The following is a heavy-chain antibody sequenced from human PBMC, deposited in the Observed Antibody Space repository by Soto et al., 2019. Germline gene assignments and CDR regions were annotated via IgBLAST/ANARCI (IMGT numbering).Heavy chain of an antibody. D-gene: IGHD2-15*01. J-gene: IGHJ2*01. CDR3: ARLCLFLGYGVHRDLHSFPTRRSFDL. Sequence: VSAGTMRPDRWILIRQLPGKRLEWIGYIYSSGSTNYNPSLKSQVTISVDTSKNQFSLKLSSVTAADTAVYYCARLCLFLGYGVHRDLHSFPTRRSFDL. CDR1: AGTMRPDR. CDR2: IYSSGST. V-gene: IGHV4-59*08.